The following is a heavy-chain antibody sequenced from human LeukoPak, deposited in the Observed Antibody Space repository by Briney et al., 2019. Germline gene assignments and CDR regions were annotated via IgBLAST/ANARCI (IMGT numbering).Heavy chain of an antibody. V-gene: IGHV4-59*01. CDR2: IYYSGST. Sequence: SETLSLTCTVSGGSISGYFWSWIRQPPRKGLEWIGYIYYSGSTNYNPSLKSRVTISVDTSKNQVSLNLNSVTAADTAVYYCARGGGSSAYGHLDLDYWGQGTLVTVSS. D-gene: IGHD5-12*01. CDR3: ARGGGSSAYGHLDLDY. J-gene: IGHJ4*02. CDR1: GGSISGYF.